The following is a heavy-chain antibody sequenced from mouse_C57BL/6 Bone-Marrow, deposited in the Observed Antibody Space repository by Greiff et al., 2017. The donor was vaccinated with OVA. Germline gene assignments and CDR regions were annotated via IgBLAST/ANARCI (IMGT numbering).Heavy chain of an antibody. D-gene: IGHD4-1*01. CDR3: ARKRTGFDY. CDR2: IDPSDSYT. V-gene: IGHV1-69*01. CDR1: GYTFTSYW. J-gene: IGHJ2*01. Sequence: QVQLQQPGAELVMPGASVKLSCKASGYTFTSYWMHWVKQRPGQGLEWIGEIDPSDSYTNYNQKFKGKSTLTVDKSSSTAYMQRSSLTSEDSAVYYCARKRTGFDYWGQGTTLTVSS.